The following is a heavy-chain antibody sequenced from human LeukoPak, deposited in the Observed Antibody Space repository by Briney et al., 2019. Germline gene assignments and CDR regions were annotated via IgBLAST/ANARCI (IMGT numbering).Heavy chain of an antibody. V-gene: IGHV3-48*03. CDR2: ISSSGSTI. Sequence: PGGSLRLSYAASGFTFSSYEMNWVRQAPGKGLEWVSYISSSGSTIYYADSVKGRFTISRDNAKNSLYLQMNSLRAEDTAVYYCARDRVRGYSYGYGDYFDYWGQGTLVTVSS. J-gene: IGHJ4*02. D-gene: IGHD5-18*01. CDR3: ARDRVRGYSYGYGDYFDY. CDR1: GFTFSSYE.